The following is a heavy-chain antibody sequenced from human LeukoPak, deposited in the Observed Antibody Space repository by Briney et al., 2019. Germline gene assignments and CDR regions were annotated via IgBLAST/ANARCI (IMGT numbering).Heavy chain of an antibody. CDR2: ILYDGSNE. CDR1: GFIFSSYG. J-gene: IGHJ4*02. CDR3: AKDFVVGATLPSTLDY. Sequence: PGGSLRLSCAASGFIFSSYGMHWVRQAPGKGLEWVAVILYDGSNEYYADSVKGRFTISRDNSKNTLYLQMNRLRAEDTAVYYCAKDFVVGATLPSTLDYWGQGTLVTVSS. D-gene: IGHD1-26*01. V-gene: IGHV3-30*18.